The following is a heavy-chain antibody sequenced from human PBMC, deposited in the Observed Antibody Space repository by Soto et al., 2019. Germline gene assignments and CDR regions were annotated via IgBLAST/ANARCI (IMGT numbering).Heavy chain of an antibody. Sequence: QLQLQESGPGLVKPSETLSLTCTVSGGSISSSSYYWGWIRQPPGKGLEWIGSIYYSGSTYYNPSRKSRVTISVDTSKNQFSLKLSSVTAADTAVYYCARPGRDYGDYETPGVDWFDPWGQGTLVTVSS. V-gene: IGHV4-39*01. D-gene: IGHD4-17*01. CDR1: GGSISSSSYY. J-gene: IGHJ5*02. CDR2: IYYSGST. CDR3: ARPGRDYGDYETPGVDWFDP.